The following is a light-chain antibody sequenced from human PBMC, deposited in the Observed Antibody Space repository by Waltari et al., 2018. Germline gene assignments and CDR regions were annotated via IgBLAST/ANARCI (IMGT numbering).Light chain of an antibody. CDR3: HQSSSLPRT. Sequence: EIVLTQSPDFQSVTPKETVTIICRASQNIGSSLHWYQQKPGQSQRLLIKYASQSFSGVPSRFSGSGSGTVFTLTINSLEAEDAATYYCHQSSSLPRTFGQGTKVDIK. J-gene: IGKJ1*01. CDR1: QNIGSS. V-gene: IGKV6-21*01. CDR2: YAS.